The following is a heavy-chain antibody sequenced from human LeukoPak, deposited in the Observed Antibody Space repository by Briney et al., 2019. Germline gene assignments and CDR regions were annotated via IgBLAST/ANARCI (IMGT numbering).Heavy chain of an antibody. CDR1: GFTFSSYA. J-gene: IGHJ3*02. CDR2: ISGSGGST. Sequence: GGSLRLSCAASGFTFSSYAMSWVRQAPGKGLEWVSAISGSGGSTYYADSVKGRFTTSRDNSKNTLYLQMNSLRADDTAVYYCAKGRQNCSSTSCYPGDAFDIWGQGTMVTVSS. D-gene: IGHD2-2*01. V-gene: IGHV3-23*01. CDR3: AKGRQNCSSTSCYPGDAFDI.